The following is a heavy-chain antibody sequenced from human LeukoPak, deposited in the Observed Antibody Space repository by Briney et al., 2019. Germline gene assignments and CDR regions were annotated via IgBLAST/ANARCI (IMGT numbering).Heavy chain of an antibody. CDR3: ARLGYYDFWSGYYTYYYYYMDV. V-gene: IGHV3-48*01. Sequence: PGGSLRLSCAASGFTFSSYSMNWVRQAPGKGLEWVSYISSSSSTIYYADSVKGRFTISRDNAKNSLYLQMNSLRAEDTAVYYCARLGYYDFWSGYYTYYYYYMDVWGKGTTVTVSS. CDR2: ISSSSSTI. CDR1: GFTFSSYS. D-gene: IGHD3-3*01. J-gene: IGHJ6*03.